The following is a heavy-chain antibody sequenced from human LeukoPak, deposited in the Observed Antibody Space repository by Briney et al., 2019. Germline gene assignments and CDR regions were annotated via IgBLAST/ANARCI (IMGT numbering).Heavy chain of an antibody. Sequence: PGGSLRLSCAASGFTFSSYWMHWVRQAPGQGLVWVSRINSDGSTTTYADSVKGRFTISRDNAKSTLYLQMNSLRAEDTAVYYCARDDYGGRGEFDYWGQGTLVTVSS. J-gene: IGHJ4*02. CDR2: INSDGSTT. D-gene: IGHD4-23*01. V-gene: IGHV3-74*01. CDR3: ARDDYGGRGEFDY. CDR1: GFTFSSYW.